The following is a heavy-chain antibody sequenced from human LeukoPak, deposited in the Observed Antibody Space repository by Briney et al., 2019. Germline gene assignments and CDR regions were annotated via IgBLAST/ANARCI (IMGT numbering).Heavy chain of an antibody. J-gene: IGHJ4*02. CDR3: ARRRGYYYGSGSYYSAPTFDY. CDR1: GDSISLSFYY. V-gene: IGHV4-39*07. D-gene: IGHD3-10*01. CDR2: INHSGST. Sequence: PSETLSLTCSVSGDSISLSFYYWGWIRQPPGKGLEWIGEINHSGSTNYNPSLKSRVTISVDTSKNQFSLKLSSVTAADTAVYYCARRRGYYYGSGSYYSAPTFDYWGQGTLVTVSS.